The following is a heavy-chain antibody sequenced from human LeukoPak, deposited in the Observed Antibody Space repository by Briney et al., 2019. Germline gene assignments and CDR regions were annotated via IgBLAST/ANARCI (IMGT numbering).Heavy chain of an antibody. CDR1: GYTFTSYA. V-gene: IGHV1-3*01. CDR2: INAGNGNT. CDR3: ARDLAHLPVVP. J-gene: IGHJ5*02. Sequence: GASVKVSFKASGYTFTSYAMHWVRQAPGQRLEWMGWINAGNGNTKYSQKYQGRVTITRDTSASTAYMELSSLRSEDTAVYYCARDLAHLPVVPWGQGTLVTVPT.